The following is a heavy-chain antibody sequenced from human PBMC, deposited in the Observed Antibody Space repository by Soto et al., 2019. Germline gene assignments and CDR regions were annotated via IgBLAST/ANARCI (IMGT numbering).Heavy chain of an antibody. V-gene: IGHV4-59*01. D-gene: IGHD6-13*01. CDR3: ARVLWQQEEYFYYYYGMDV. Sequence: SETLSLTCTVSGGSISGYYWSWIRQPPGKGLEYIGYIYYRGSTNYNPSLKSRVTISVDTSKNQFSLNLSSVTAADTAVYYCARVLWQQEEYFYYYYGMDVWGQGATVTVSS. CDR1: GGSISGYY. CDR2: IYYRGST. J-gene: IGHJ6*02.